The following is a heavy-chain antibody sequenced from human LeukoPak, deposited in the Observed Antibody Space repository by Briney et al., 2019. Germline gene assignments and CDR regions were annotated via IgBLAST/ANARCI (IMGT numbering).Heavy chain of an antibody. D-gene: IGHD6-13*01. CDR1: GFTFSSYA. J-gene: IGHJ4*02. CDR2: ISGSGGST. CDR3: AKDPIVSSSHPIDY. Sequence: GGSLRLSCAASGFTFSSYAMSWVRQAPGKGLEWVSAISGSGGSTYYVDSVKGRFTISRDNSKNTLYLQMNSLRAEDTAVYYCAKDPIVSSSHPIDYWGQGTLVTVSS. V-gene: IGHV3-23*01.